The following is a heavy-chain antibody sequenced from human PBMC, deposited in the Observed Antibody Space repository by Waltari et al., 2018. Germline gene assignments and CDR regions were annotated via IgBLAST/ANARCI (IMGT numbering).Heavy chain of an antibody. V-gene: IGHV1-69-2*01. D-gene: IGHD3-10*01. Sequence: EVQLLQSGPELKKPGSTVKISGQVSGSRFPHSYIPWVQQAPGKGPPWMGLVDPEDGETIYAERFQGRVTITADTSTETAVMELSSLTSDDTAVYYCVTALGDRSSASRPFDVWGLGTLITVSS. CDR2: VDPEDGET. J-gene: IGHJ3*01. CDR1: GSRFPHSY. CDR3: VTALGDRSSASRPFDV.